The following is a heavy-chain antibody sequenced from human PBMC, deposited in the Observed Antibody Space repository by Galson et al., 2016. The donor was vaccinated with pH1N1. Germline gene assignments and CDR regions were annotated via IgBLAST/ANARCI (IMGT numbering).Heavy chain of an antibody. D-gene: IGHD6-13*01. CDR1: GFPFSTYG. V-gene: IGHV3-30*18. J-gene: IGHJ4*02. Sequence: SLRLSCAASGFPFSTYGMHWVRQAPGKGLEWLAVISYHGENIHNADSVKGRFTISRDNSKNTLFLQMSRLRSQDTAVYYCAKGASAAAPLDYWGRGTLLTVSS. CDR2: ISYHGENI. CDR3: AKGASAAAPLDY.